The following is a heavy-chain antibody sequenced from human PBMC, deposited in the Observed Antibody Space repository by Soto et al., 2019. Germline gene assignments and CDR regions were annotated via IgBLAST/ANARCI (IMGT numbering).Heavy chain of an antibody. J-gene: IGHJ6*01. Sequence: EVQLVESGGGLVKPGGSLRLSCAASGFTFSSYSMNWVRQAPGKGLEWVSSISSSSSYIYYADSVKGRFTISTDNAKNSLYLQLNSLRAEDPALYYCGRARVATLNYYYYYGMDVWGQGTTVTVSS. CDR2: ISSSSSYI. CDR3: GRARVATLNYYYYYGMDV. D-gene: IGHD5-12*01. V-gene: IGHV3-21*01. CDR1: GFTFSSYS.